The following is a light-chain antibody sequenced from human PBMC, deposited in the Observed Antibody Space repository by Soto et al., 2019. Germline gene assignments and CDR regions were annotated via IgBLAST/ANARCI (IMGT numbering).Light chain of an antibody. V-gene: IGLV1-40*01. CDR1: SSNIGSTYD. Sequence: QPALTQPPPVSGAPGQRVTIFCTGSSSNIGSTYDVQWYQQLPGTAPKLLIHGNTDRPSGVPDRFSGSKSGTSASLAITGLQADDEADYYCQSYDDSLSVHYVFGTGTKVTVL. CDR2: GNT. CDR3: QSYDDSLSVHYV. J-gene: IGLJ1*01.